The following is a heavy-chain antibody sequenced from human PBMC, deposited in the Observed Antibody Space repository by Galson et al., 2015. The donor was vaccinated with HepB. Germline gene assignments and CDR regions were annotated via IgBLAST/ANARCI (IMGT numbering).Heavy chain of an antibody. CDR3: AKGFLITANSYLDY. J-gene: IGHJ4*02. D-gene: IGHD1-20*01. V-gene: IGHV3-23*01. CDR1: GFTFSNYA. Sequence: SLRLSCAASGFTFSNYAMSWVRQAPTKGLEWVSVISGSSTTTYYADSVKGRFTISRDNSKNTLYLQMNSLRAEDTAIYYCAKGFLITANSYLDYWGQGTLVTVSS. CDR2: ISGSSTTT.